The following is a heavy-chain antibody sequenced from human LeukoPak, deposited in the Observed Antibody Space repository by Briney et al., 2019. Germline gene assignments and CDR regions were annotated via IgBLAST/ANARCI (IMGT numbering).Heavy chain of an antibody. V-gene: IGHV7-4-1*02. D-gene: IGHD3-3*01. CDR3: ARDGVGQDAFDF. Sequence: GASVKVSCKASGYTFNKYAMNWVRQAPGQGLEWMGWIDTHTGNPTYAQGFTGQFVFSWDSSVSTAYLQISSPKADDTAVYYCARDGVGQDAFDFWGQGTMDTVSS. CDR2: IDTHTGNP. J-gene: IGHJ3*01. CDR1: GYTFNKYA.